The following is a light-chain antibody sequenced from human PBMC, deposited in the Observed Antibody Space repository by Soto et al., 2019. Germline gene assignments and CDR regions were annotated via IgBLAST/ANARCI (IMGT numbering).Light chain of an antibody. CDR2: DAS. Sequence: IQMTQSPSTLSASVGDRVTITCRASQSISSALAWYQQKTGKAPKLLIYDASSLESGVPSRFSGSGSGTDFTLTISSLQPEDFATYYCQQFNSYPRLTFGGGTKVDIK. CDR1: QSISSA. V-gene: IGKV1-13*02. CDR3: QQFNSYPRLT. J-gene: IGKJ4*01.